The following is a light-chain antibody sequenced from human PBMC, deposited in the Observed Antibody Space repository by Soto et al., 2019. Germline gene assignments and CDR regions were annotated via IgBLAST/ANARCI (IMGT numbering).Light chain of an antibody. V-gene: IGKV2-28*01. CDR2: LGY. CDR1: QSLLHSNGYNY. J-gene: IGKJ4*01. CDR3: MQALQTPLT. Sequence: DIVMTQSPLSLPVTPGEPASISCRSSQSLLHSNGYNYLDWYLQKPWQSPQLLIYLGYNRASGVPDRFSGSGSGTEFTLKISRVEAEDAGVYYCMQALQTPLTFGGGTKVEIK.